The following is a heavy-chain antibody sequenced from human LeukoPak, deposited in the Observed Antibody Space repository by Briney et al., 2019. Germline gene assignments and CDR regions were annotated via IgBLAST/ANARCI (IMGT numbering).Heavy chain of an antibody. J-gene: IGHJ2*01. CDR1: GGSISSYY. D-gene: IGHD5-18*01. CDR3: ARGKARGYSYGHWYFDL. V-gene: IGHV4-59*01. CDR2: IYYSGST. Sequence: SETLSLTCTVAGGSISSYYWSWIRQPPGKGLEWIGYIYYSGSTNYNPSLKSRVTISVDTSNNQSSLKLSSVTAADTAVYYCARGKARGYSYGHWYFDLWGRGTLVTVSS.